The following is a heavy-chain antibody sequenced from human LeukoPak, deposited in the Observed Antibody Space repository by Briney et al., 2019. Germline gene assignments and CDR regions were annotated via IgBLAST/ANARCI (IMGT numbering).Heavy chain of an antibody. V-gene: IGHV3-74*01. CDR1: GFIFSNYW. CDR2: LNTDGIGT. Sequence: PGGFLRLSCTASGFIFSNYWMHWVRQAPGKGLVWVSRLNTDGIGTNYADSVKGRFTISRDNSKNTLYLQMNSLRPEDTAVYYCAKDRSYYDSGGFRNFDYWGQGTLVTVSS. D-gene: IGHD3-22*01. J-gene: IGHJ4*02. CDR3: AKDRSYYDSGGFRNFDY.